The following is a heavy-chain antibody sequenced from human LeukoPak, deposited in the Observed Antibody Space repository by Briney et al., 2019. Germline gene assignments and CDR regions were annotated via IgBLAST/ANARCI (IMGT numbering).Heavy chain of an antibody. J-gene: IGHJ5*02. Sequence: PGGSLRLSCAVSGFAFSSYWMSWVRQAPGKGLEWVANIKQDGSEKYYVDSVKGRFTISRDNARNSLYLQMNSLRAEDTAVYYRARGQTTFDPWGQGTLVTVSS. V-gene: IGHV3-7*01. D-gene: IGHD1-7*01. CDR2: IKQDGSEK. CDR1: GFAFSSYW. CDR3: ARGQTTFDP.